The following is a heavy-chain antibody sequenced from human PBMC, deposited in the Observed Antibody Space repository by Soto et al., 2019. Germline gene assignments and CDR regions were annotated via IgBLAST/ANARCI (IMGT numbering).Heavy chain of an antibody. V-gene: IGHV4-31*03. J-gene: IGHJ3*02. CDR3: ARDRPLSSGYANDAFDI. CDR2: IYYSGST. CDR1: GGSISSGGYY. Sequence: SETLSLTCTVSGGSISSGGYYWSWIRQHPXKGLEWIGYIYYSGSTYYNPSLKSRVTISVDTSKNQFSLKLSSVTAADTAVYYCARDRPLSSGYANDAFDIWGQGTMVTV. D-gene: IGHD3-22*01.